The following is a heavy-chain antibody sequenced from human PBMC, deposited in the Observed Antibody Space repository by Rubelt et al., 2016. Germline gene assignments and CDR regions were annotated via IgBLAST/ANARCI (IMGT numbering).Heavy chain of an antibody. J-gene: IGHJ5*02. CDR3: AHRGRYSSSYWFDP. CDR2: IYWDDDK. V-gene: IGHV2-5*02. Sequence: QITLKESSPMLVKPTQTLTLTCTFSGFSLSTGGVGVGWIRQPPGKALEWLALIYWDDDKRYSPSLTRRLTISKDTSKNQVVLTLTNRDPVDTATYYCAHRGRYSSSYWFDPWGQGTLVTVSS. CDR1: GFSLSTGGVG. D-gene: IGHD6-13*01.